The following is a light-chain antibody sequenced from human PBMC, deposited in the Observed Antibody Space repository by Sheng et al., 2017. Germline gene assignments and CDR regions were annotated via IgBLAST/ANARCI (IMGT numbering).Light chain of an antibody. CDR2: GAS. CDR1: QSVSSN. Sequence: EKVMTQSPATLSVSPGERATLSCRASQSVSSNLAWYQQKPGQAPRLLIYGASSRATGIPDRFSGSGSGTDFTLTISRLEPEDFAVYYCQHYDTSPPRYTFGQGTKLEIK. J-gene: IGKJ2*01. CDR3: QHYDTSPPRYT. V-gene: IGKV3-20*01.